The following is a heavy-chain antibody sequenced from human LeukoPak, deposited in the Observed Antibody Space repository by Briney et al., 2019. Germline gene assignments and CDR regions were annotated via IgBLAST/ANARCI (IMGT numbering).Heavy chain of an antibody. CDR2: ISSSSSNK. CDR3: ARDLGNWEKREWYFDL. Sequence: GGSLRLSCAASEYTFSSYSINWVRQAPGKGLEWVSYISSSSSNKYYADSVKGRFTISRNNAKNSLYLQMNSLRAEDTAVYYCARDLGNWEKREWYFDLWGRGTLVTVSS. J-gene: IGHJ2*01. V-gene: IGHV3-48*04. CDR1: EYTFSSYS. D-gene: IGHD1-1*01.